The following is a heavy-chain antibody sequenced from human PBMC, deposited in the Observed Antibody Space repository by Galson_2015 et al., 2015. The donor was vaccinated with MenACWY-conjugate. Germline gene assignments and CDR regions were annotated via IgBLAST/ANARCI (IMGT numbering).Heavy chain of an antibody. CDR3: AKDRGGADV. D-gene: IGHD4-17*01. J-gene: IGHJ6*02. V-gene: IGHV4-39*07. CDR2: VYYSGST. Sequence: WGWIRQPPGKGLEWIGSVYYSGSTYYNPSLKSRLTISIDTSKNQFSLKLSSVTAADTAIYYCAKDRGGADVWGQGTTVTVSS.